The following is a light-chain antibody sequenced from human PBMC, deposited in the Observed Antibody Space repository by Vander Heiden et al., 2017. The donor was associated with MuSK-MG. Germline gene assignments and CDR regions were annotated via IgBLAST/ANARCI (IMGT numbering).Light chain of an antibody. V-gene: IGKV3-20*01. CDR2: GAS. CDR1: QSVSSTY. CDR3: QQYGLELT. Sequence: EIVLTQSPGTLSLSPGERATLSCRASQSVSSTYLAWYQQKPGQAPRLLIYGASSRATGIPDRFSGSGSGTDFTLTISRLEPEDFAVYYCQQYGLELTFGGGTKVEIK. J-gene: IGKJ4*01.